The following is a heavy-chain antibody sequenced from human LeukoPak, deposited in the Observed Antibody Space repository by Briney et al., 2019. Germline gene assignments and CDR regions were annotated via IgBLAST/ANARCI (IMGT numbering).Heavy chain of an antibody. Sequence: GGSLRLSCAASGFTFSSYGMHWVRQAPGKGLEWVAVISYDGSNKYYADSVKGRFTISRDNSKNTLYLQMNSLRAEDTAVYHCASGGKLDYWGQRTLVTVSS. CDR1: GFTFSSYG. V-gene: IGHV3-30*03. D-gene: IGHD4-23*01. J-gene: IGHJ4*02. CDR2: ISYDGSNK. CDR3: ASGGKLDY.